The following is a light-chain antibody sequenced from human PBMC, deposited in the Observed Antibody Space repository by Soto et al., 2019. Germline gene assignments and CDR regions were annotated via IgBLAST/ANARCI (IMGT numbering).Light chain of an antibody. J-gene: IGLJ2*01. CDR1: SSDVGSYNL. V-gene: IGLV2-23*02. Sequence: QSVLTQPASVSGSPGQSITISCTGTSSDVGSYNLVSWYQQHPGKAPKLMIYEVSKRPSGVSNRFSGSKSGNTASLTISGLPAEDESDYYCCSYASRSTFVVFGGGTKVTVL. CDR3: CSYASRSTFVV. CDR2: EVS.